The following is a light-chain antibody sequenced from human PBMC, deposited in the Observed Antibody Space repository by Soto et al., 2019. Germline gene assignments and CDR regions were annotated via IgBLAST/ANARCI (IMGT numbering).Light chain of an antibody. CDR2: GAS. Sequence: DIQMTQPPSSLSASVGDRVTITCRASQSINRYLNWYQQKPGTAPKLLISGASSLQSGVPSRFSGSGSGTDFTLTISSLQPEDFATYYCQQGSSTLTFGGGTKVDIK. CDR3: QQGSSTLT. J-gene: IGKJ4*01. V-gene: IGKV1-39*01. CDR1: QSINRY.